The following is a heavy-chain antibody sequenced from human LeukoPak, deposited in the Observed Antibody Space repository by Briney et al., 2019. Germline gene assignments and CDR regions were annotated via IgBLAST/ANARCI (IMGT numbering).Heavy chain of an antibody. CDR2: ISDSGGST. J-gene: IGHJ4*02. CDR3: AKIRGYSYGYGDY. D-gene: IGHD5-18*01. Sequence: GGSLRLXCAASGFTFRTYAMSWVRQAPGKGLEWVSDISDSGGSTHYADSVKGRFTISRDNSKNTLYLQMSSLRAEDTAVYFCAKIRGYSYGYGDYWGQGTLVTVSS. CDR1: GFTFRTYA. V-gene: IGHV3-23*01.